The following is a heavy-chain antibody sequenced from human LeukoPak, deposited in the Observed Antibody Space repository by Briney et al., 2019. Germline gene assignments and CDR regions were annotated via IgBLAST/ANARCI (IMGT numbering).Heavy chain of an antibody. D-gene: IGHD2-15*01. V-gene: IGHV4-34*01. Sequence: PSETLSLTCAVYGGSFSGYYWSWIRQPPGKGLEWIGEINHSGSTNYNPSLKSRVTISVDTSKNQFSLKLSSVTAADTAVYYCARGGRIVVEVAARRYNWFDPWGQGTLVTVSS. CDR3: ARGGRIVVEVAARRYNWFDP. CDR2: INHSGST. J-gene: IGHJ5*02. CDR1: GGSFSGYY.